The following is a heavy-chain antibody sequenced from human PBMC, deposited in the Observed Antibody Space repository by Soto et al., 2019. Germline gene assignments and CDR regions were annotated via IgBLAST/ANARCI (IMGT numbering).Heavy chain of an antibody. CDR3: ARDQNDGSAYYHHYYYGMDV. Sequence: ASVKVSCKASGYTFTSYGIHWVRQAPGQRLEWTGWINAGNGNTKYSEKFQGRVTITRDTSASTAYLELSSLRSEDTAVYYCARDQNDGSAYYHHYYYGMDVWGQGTTVTVSS. J-gene: IGHJ6*02. CDR2: INAGNGNT. CDR1: GYTFTSYG. V-gene: IGHV1-3*01. D-gene: IGHD3-22*01.